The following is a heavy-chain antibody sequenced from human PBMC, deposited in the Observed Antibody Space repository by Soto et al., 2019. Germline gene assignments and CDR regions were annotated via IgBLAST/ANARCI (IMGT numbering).Heavy chain of an antibody. V-gene: IGHV1-46*01. CDR2: IDPSNGTT. CDR1: GYSFSNFY. D-gene: IGHD2-15*01. CDR3: ARGAVVVPNGLIAGMDV. Sequence: ASVKVSCKPSGYSFSNFYVHWVRQAPGQGLEWMGIIDPSNGTTSYTQKFQERVTMTRDTSMSTVYMELSRLRSEDTAVYYCARGAVVVPNGLIAGMDVWGLGTTVTVSS. J-gene: IGHJ6*02.